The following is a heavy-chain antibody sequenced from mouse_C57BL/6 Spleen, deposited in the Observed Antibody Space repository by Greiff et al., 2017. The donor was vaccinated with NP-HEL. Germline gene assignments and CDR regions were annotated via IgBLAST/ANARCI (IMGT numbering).Heavy chain of an antibody. Sequence: EVQLQQSGPVLVKPGASVKMSCKASGYTFTDYYMNWVKQSHGKSLEWIGVINPYNGGTSYNQKFKGKATLTVDKSSSTAYMELNSLTSEDSAVYYCARSCYDGYFYFDYWGQGTTLTVSS. CDR2: INPYNGGT. CDR1: GYTFTDYY. J-gene: IGHJ2*01. V-gene: IGHV1-19*01. CDR3: ARSCYDGYFYFDY. D-gene: IGHD2-3*01.